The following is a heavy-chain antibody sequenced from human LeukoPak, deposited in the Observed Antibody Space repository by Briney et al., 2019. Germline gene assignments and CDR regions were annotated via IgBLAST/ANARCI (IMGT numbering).Heavy chain of an antibody. Sequence: SETLSLTCAVYGGSFSGYYWSWIRQPPGKGLEWIGEINHSGSTNYNPSLKSRVTISVDTSKNQFSLKLSSVTAADTAVYYCARVPYSRGWSSGVYWGQGTLVTVSS. J-gene: IGHJ4*02. CDR2: INHSGST. V-gene: IGHV4-34*01. CDR1: GGSFSGYY. CDR3: ARVPYSRGWSSGVY. D-gene: IGHD6-19*01.